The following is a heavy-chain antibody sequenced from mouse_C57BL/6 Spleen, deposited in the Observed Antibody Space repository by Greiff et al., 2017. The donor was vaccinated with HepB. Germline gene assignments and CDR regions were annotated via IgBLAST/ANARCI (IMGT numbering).Heavy chain of an antibody. CDR2: ISDGGSYT. J-gene: IGHJ2*01. Sequence: EVKLVESGGGLVKPGGSLKLSCAASGFTFSSYAMSWVRQTPEKRLEWVATISDGGSYTYYPDNVKGRFTISRDNAKNNLYLQMSHLKSEDTAMYYCARDRGNGDFDYWGQGTTLTVSS. V-gene: IGHV5-4*01. CDR3: ARDRGNGDFDY. CDR1: GFTFSSYA. D-gene: IGHD3-1*01.